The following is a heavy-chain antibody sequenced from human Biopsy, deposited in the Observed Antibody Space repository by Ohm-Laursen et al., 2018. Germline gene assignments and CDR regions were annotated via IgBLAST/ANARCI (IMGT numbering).Heavy chain of an antibody. CDR2: IKRDGSQS. V-gene: IGHV3-7*01. J-gene: IGHJ3*01. D-gene: IGHD2/OR15-2a*01. Sequence: SLRLSCAASGFTFSTYWMTWVRQAPGKGLEWAANIKRDGSQSNHADSVKGRFTISRENAKNSLYLQMNSLRAEDTAVYYCTRDTTYYAGTTYYDALDVWGQGTTVTVSS. CDR3: TRDTTYYAGTTYYDALDV. CDR1: GFTFSTYW.